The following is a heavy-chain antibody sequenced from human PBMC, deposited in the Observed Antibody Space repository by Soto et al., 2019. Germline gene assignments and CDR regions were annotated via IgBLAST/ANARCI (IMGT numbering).Heavy chain of an antibody. Sequence: SETLSLTCAVYGGSFSGYYWSWIRQPPGKGLEWIGEINHSGSTNYNPSLKSRVTISVDTSKNQFSLKLSSVTAADTAVYYCAREVRSGYYYFDYWGQGTLVTVS. D-gene: IGHD3-22*01. V-gene: IGHV4-34*01. J-gene: IGHJ4*02. CDR1: GGSFSGYY. CDR2: INHSGST. CDR3: AREVRSGYYYFDY.